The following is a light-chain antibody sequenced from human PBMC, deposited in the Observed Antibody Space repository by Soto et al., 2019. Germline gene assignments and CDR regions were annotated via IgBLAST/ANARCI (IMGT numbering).Light chain of an antibody. V-gene: IGKV1-12*01. J-gene: IGKJ4*01. CDR3: QQANSFPLT. Sequence: DIPMTQSPSSVSASVGDRVTITWRASQGIRSWLAWYQQKPGKAPKLLIYAASCLQSGAPSRFSGSRSGTDFALSISSLQPEDFATYYSQQANSFPLTFGGGNKVEIK. CDR2: AAS. CDR1: QGIRSW.